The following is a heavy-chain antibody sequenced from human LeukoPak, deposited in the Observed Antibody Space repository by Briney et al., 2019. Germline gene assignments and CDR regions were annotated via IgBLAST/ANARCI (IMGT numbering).Heavy chain of an antibody. V-gene: IGHV4-34*01. Sequence: SETLSLTCAVYGGSFSGYYWSWIRQPPGKGLEWIGEINHSGSTNYNPSLKSRVTISVDTSKNQFSLKLSSVTAADTAVYYCASRYGSGSYGFDYWGQGTLVTVSS. CDR1: GGSFSGYY. D-gene: IGHD3-10*01. CDR3: ASRYGSGSYGFDY. CDR2: INHSGST. J-gene: IGHJ4*02.